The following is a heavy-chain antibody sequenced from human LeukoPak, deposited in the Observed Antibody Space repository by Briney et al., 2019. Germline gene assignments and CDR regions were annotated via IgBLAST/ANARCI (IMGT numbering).Heavy chain of an antibody. D-gene: IGHD2-2*01. CDR2: INHSGST. V-gene: IGHV4-34*01. CDR3: ARARVVPAATFDY. CDR1: GGSFSGYY. Sequence: PSETLSLTCAVYGGSFSGYYWSWIRQPPGKGLEWIGEINHSGSTNYNPSLKSRVTISVDTSKNQFSLKLSPVTAADTAVYYCARARVVPAATFDYWGQGTLVTVSS. J-gene: IGHJ4*02.